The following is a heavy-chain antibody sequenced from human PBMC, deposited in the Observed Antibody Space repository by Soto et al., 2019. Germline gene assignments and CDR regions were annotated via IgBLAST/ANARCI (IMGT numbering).Heavy chain of an antibody. J-gene: IGHJ4*02. D-gene: IGHD3-10*01. CDR1: GFSLSDYS. CDR2: ISASGSVV. V-gene: IGHV3-48*02. CDR3: ARGMAIRGVIGAL. Sequence: QLVESGGGSVRRGGSLRLSCVVSGFSLSDYSMNWVRQAPGEGLQWVSYISASGSVVYDADSVKGRFSISRDNAKNSLHLQMNGLRDDDTAVYYCARGMAIRGVIGALWGQGTRVTVSS.